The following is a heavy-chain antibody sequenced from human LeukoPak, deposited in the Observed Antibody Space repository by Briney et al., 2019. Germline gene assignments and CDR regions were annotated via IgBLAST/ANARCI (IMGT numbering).Heavy chain of an antibody. Sequence: GGSLRLSCAASGFTFSNYALSWVRQAPGKGLEWVSDISGSGGSTYYADSVKGRFTISRDNSKKTMYLQMNSLRAEDTAVYYCAKRIQSAMAMGYWGQGTLVTVSS. CDR3: AKRIQSAMAMGY. D-gene: IGHD5-18*01. CDR1: GFTFSNYA. CDR2: ISGSGGST. V-gene: IGHV3-23*01. J-gene: IGHJ4*02.